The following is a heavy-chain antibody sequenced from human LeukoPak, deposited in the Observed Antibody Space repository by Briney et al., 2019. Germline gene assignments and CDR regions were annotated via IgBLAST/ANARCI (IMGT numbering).Heavy chain of an antibody. CDR2: ISSSSSYI. J-gene: IGHJ4*02. D-gene: IGHD3-22*01. CDR3: ATYYYDSSGYYSGVQFDY. Sequence: PGGSLRLSCAASGFTFSSYSMNWVRQAPGKGLEWVSSISSSSSYIYYADSVKGRFTISRDNAKNSLYLQMNSLRAEDTAVYYCATYYYDSSGYYSGVQFDYWGQGTLVTVSS. CDR1: GFTFSSYS. V-gene: IGHV3-21*01.